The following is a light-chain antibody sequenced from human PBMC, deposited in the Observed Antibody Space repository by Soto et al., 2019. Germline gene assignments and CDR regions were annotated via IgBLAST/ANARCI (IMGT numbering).Light chain of an antibody. V-gene: IGLV2-23*03. CDR3: CSYAGSSTFV. CDR2: EGS. Sequence: QSVLTQPASVSGSPGQSITISCTGTSSDVRSYNLVSWYQQHPGKAPKLMIYEGSKRPSGVSNRFSGSKSGNTASLTISGLQAEDEADYYCCSYAGSSTFVFGGGTKVTVL. J-gene: IGLJ2*01. CDR1: SSDVRSYNL.